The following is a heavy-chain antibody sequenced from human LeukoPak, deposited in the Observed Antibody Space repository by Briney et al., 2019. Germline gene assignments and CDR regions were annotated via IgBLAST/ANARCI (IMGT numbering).Heavy chain of an antibody. CDR2: ISSGGERT. J-gene: IGHJ4*02. V-gene: IGHV3-23*01. Sequence: SGGSLRLSCAASGFTFSTYAMSWVRQAPGKGLEWVSAISSGGERTYYADSVKGRFTISRDNSKNTLYLQMNSLRAEDTAVYYCAQRGPVVTATFDYWGQGTVVTVSS. CDR1: GFTFSTYA. D-gene: IGHD2-21*02. CDR3: AQRGPVVTATFDY.